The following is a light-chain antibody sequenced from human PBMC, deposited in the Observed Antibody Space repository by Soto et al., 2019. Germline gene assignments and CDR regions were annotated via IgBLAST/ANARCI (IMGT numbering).Light chain of an antibody. CDR3: QQRSNWPPIT. Sequence: EIVLPQSPVTLSLSPGARATLSCRASQSINNYLAWYQQKPGQAPRLLIYDASNRATGIPARFSGSGSGTDFTLTISSLEPEDFAVYYCQQRSNWPPITFGQGTRLEI. CDR2: DAS. J-gene: IGKJ5*01. V-gene: IGKV3-11*01. CDR1: QSINNY.